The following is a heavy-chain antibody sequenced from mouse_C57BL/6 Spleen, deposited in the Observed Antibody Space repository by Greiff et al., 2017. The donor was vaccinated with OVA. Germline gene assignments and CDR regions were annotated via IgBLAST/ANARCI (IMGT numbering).Heavy chain of an antibody. J-gene: IGHJ1*03. CDR1: GFTFSSYA. D-gene: IGHD1-3*01. V-gene: IGHV5-4*01. Sequence: EVKLMESGGGLVKPGGSLKLSCAASGFTFSSYAMSWVRQTPEKRLEWVATISDGGSYTYYPDNVKGRFTISRDNAKNNLYLQMSHLKSEDTAMYYCARDIKDWYFDVWGTGTTVTVSS. CDR2: ISDGGSYT. CDR3: ARDIKDWYFDV.